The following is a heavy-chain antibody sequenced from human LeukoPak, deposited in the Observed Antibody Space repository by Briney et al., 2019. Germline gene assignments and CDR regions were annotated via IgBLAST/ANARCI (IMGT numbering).Heavy chain of an antibody. CDR2: INANSGGA. Sequence: ASVKVSCKASGYTFTGYYMHWVRQAPGQGLEWMGWINANSGGAKYGQKFQGTVPMTRDTSISTAYMELSRLRSDDPAVYYCARDHPSIWNDVLSWFDPWGQGTLVTVSS. CDR3: ARDHPSIWNDVLSWFDP. J-gene: IGHJ5*02. D-gene: IGHD1-1*01. CDR1: GYTFTGYY. V-gene: IGHV1-2*02.